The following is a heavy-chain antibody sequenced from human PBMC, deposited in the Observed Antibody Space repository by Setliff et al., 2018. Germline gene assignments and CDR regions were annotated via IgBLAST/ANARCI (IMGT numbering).Heavy chain of an antibody. J-gene: IGHJ1*01. CDR3: ARGKDYSDGSGYPIFQR. CDR2: ISSSGYTI. V-gene: IGHV3-11*04. Sequence: LSLSCEASGFTLDDYYMTWIRQASGKGLEWISYISSSGYTIYYANSVKGRFSISRDDALNSLFLEMNSLRVDDTAIYYCARGKDYSDGSGYPIFQRWGQGTPVTVSS. CDR1: GFTLDDYY. D-gene: IGHD3-22*01.